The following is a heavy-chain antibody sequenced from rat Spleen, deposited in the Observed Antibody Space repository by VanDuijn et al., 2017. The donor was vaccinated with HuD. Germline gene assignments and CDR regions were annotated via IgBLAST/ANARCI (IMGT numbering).Heavy chain of an antibody. CDR1: GFTFSDYN. V-gene: IGHV5-7*01. D-gene: IGHD1-6*01. CDR2: ISYDGSST. CDR3: ARQGILRSDMDA. Sequence: EVQLVESGGGLVQPGRSLKLSCAASGFTFSDYNMAWVRQAPTKGLEWVATISYDGSSTYYRASVKGRFTISRDNAKSTLYLQMDSLRSEDTATYYCARQGILRSDMDAWGQGASVTVSS. J-gene: IGHJ4*01.